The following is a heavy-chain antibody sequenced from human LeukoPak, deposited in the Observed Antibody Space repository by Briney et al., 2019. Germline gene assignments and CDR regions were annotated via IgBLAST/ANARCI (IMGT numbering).Heavy chain of an antibody. D-gene: IGHD3-3*01. CDR3: AREAYHDFWSGSCRSYYYMDV. CDR2: IKQDGSEK. Sequence: GGSLRLSCAASGFTFSSYGMSWVRQAPGKGLEWVANIKQDGSEKYYVDSVKGRFRISRDNAKNSLNLQLNSLRAEDTAGYYCAREAYHDFWSGSCRSYYYMDVWGKGTTVTVSS. V-gene: IGHV3-7*01. J-gene: IGHJ6*03. CDR1: GFTFSSYG.